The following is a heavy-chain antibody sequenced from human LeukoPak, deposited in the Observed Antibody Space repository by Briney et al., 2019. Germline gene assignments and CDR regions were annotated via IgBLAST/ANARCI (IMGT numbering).Heavy chain of an antibody. Sequence: ASVKVSCKASGYTFTGYYMHWVRQAPGQGLEWMGWINPNSGGTNYAQKSQGRVTMTRDTSISTAYMELSRLRSDDTAVYYCARAWGDIVVVPAAIKIYYYYYGMDVWGQGTTVTVSS. CDR2: INPNSGGT. J-gene: IGHJ6*02. D-gene: IGHD2-2*01. V-gene: IGHV1-2*02. CDR3: ARAWGDIVVVPAAIKIYYYYYGMDV. CDR1: GYTFTGYY.